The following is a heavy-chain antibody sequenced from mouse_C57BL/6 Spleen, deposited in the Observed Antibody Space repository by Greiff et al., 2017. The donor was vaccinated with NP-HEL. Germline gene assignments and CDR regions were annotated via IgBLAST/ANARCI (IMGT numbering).Heavy chain of an antibody. CDR2: IYPGSGST. CDR3: ARFYGSSYVSDY. V-gene: IGHV1-55*01. D-gene: IGHD1-1*01. Sequence: QVQLQQSGAELVKPGASVKMSCKASGYTFTSYWITWVKQRPGQGLEWIGDIYPGSGSTNYNEKFKSKATLTVDTSSSTAYMQLSSLTSEDSAVYYCARFYGSSYVSDYWGQGTTLTVSS. CDR1: GYTFTSYW. J-gene: IGHJ2*01.